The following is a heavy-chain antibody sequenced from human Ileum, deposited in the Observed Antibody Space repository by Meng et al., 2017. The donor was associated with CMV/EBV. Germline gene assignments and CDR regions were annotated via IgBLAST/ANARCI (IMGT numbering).Heavy chain of an antibody. D-gene: IGHD2-15*01. CDR3: ARDRGGDCSSSSCPRDFDI. V-gene: IGHV3-7*01. CDR1: GFTFITYW. J-gene: IGHJ3*02. Sequence: GGSLRLSCAASGFTFITYWMTWVRQAPGKGLEWVANIKQDGSEKSYVDSVKGRFTISRENAKNSLYLQMNSLRAEDTAVYYCARDRGGDCSSSSCPRDFDIRGQGIMVTVSS. CDR2: IKQDGSEK.